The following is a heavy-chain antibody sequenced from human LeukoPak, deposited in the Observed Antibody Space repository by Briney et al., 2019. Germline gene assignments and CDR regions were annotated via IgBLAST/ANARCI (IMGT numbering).Heavy chain of an antibody. Sequence: SETLSLTCAVYGGSFSGYYWSWIRQPPGKGLEWIGEINHSGSTNYNPSLKSRVTISVDTSKNQFSLKLSSVTAADTAVYYCTRHHSKFWNYGMDVWGQGTTVTVSS. CDR1: GGSFSGYY. D-gene: IGHD3-3*01. V-gene: IGHV4-34*01. CDR2: INHSGST. CDR3: TRHHSKFWNYGMDV. J-gene: IGHJ6*02.